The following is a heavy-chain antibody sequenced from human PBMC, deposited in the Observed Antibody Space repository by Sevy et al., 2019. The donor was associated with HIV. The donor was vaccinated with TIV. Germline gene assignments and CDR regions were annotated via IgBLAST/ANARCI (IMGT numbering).Heavy chain of an antibody. CDR3: ARDGGGDYFDY. V-gene: IGHV3-30*04. J-gene: IGHJ4*02. D-gene: IGHD3-10*01. Sequence: GGSLRLSCAASGFTFSSYAMHWVRQAPGKGLEWLTVISYDGRNEYYVDSVKGRFTISRDNSKNTLYLQMNSLRPEDTAIYYCARDGGGDYFDYWGQGTLVTVSS. CDR2: ISYDGRNE. CDR1: GFTFSSYA.